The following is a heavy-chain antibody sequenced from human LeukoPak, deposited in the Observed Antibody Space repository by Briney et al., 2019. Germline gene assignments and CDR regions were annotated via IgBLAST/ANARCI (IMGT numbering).Heavy chain of an antibody. CDR1: GGSISSYY. V-gene: IGHV4-59*01. D-gene: IGHD3-16*01. Sequence: PSETLSLTCTVSGGSISSYYWSWIRQPPGKGLEWIGYIYYGGSTNYNPSLKSRVTISVDTSKNQFSLNLSSVTAADTAVYYCARVITVRGVIFDYWGQGTLVTVSS. J-gene: IGHJ4*02. CDR3: ARVITVRGVIFDY. CDR2: IYYGGST.